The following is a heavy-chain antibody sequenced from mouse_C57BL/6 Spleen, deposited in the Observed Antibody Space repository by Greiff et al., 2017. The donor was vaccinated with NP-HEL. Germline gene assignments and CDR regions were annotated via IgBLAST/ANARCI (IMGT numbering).Heavy chain of an antibody. CDR1: GYTFTSYW. Sequence: VQLQQPGTELVKPGASVKLSCKASGYTFTSYWMHWVKQRPGQGLEWIGNINPSNGGTNYNEKIKSKATLTVVKSSSTSSVQRSSLTSEDSAVYYCARRGGYYGNYEGFYFDYWGQGTTLTVSS. CDR3: ARRGGYYGNYEGFYFDY. CDR2: INPSNGGT. V-gene: IGHV1-53*01. D-gene: IGHD2-1*01. J-gene: IGHJ2*01.